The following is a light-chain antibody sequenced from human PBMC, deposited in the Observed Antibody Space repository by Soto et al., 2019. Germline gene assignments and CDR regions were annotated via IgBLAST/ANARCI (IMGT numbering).Light chain of an antibody. Sequence: EVVLTRSPGTLSLSPGERATLSCRASQHVSISYLVWYQQKPGQAPRLLIYGASSRATGIPDRFSGSGSGTDFTLPINRLEPEDFAVYYCQHYENTPPSVTFGPGTTVDIK. CDR1: QHVSISY. V-gene: IGKV3-20*01. CDR2: GAS. J-gene: IGKJ3*01. CDR3: QHYENTPPSVT.